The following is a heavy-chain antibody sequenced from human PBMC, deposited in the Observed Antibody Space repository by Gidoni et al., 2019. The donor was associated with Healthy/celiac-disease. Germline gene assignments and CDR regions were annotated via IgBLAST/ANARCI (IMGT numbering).Heavy chain of an antibody. V-gene: IGHV3-30*18. D-gene: IGHD3-10*01. CDR3: AKDQGDYYGSGSYYNGNWFDP. J-gene: IGHJ5*02. CDR1: GFTFSSYG. Sequence: QVQLVESGGGVVQPGRSLRLSCAASGFTFSSYGMPWVRQAPGKGLEWVAVISYDGSNKYYADSVKGRFTISRDNSKNTLYLQMNSLRAEDTAVYYCAKDQGDYYGSGSYYNGNWFDPWGQGTLVTVSS. CDR2: ISYDGSNK.